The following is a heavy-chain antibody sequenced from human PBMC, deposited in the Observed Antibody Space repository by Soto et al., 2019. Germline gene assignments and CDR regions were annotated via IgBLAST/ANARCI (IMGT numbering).Heavy chain of an antibody. CDR1: GFTFSNYW. CDR2: INIDGSHR. J-gene: IGHJ4*02. Sequence: EVQLVESGGGLVQPGGSLRLSCAASGFTFSNYWMHWVHQAPGKGLEWVSRINIDGSHRDYADSVKGRFTISRDDAQNTLYVQMHGLRVEDTAVYYCTRGASSWNGIDFWGQGTLVTVAS. CDR3: TRGASSWNGIDF. V-gene: IGHV3-74*01. D-gene: IGHD6-13*01.